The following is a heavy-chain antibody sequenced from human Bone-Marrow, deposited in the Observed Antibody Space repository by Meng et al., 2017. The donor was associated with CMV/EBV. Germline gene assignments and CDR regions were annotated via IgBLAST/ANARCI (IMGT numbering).Heavy chain of an antibody. D-gene: IGHD4-11*01. Sequence: SGPTLVKPTETLTLTCTVSGFSLSNARMGVSWIRQPPGKALEWLAHIFSNDEKSYSTSLKSRLTISKDTSKSQVVLTMTNMDPVDTATYYCAHSREENYYYGMDVWGQGPTVPVSS. CDR3: AHSREENYYYGMDV. V-gene: IGHV2-26*01. CDR1: GFSLSNARMG. J-gene: IGHJ6*02. CDR2: IFSNDEK.